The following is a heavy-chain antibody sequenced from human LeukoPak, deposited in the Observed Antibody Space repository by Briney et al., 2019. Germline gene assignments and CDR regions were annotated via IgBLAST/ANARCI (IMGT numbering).Heavy chain of an antibody. CDR2: INSDGSST. Sequence: GGSLRLSCAASGFTLSIYWIRWVRQPPGKGLVWVSRINSDGSSTSYADSVKGRFTISRDNAKNTLYLQMNSLRAEDTAVYYCARGEYDYVWGSYPQSDYWGQGTLVTVSS. CDR1: GFTLSIYW. J-gene: IGHJ4*02. V-gene: IGHV3-74*01. CDR3: ARGEYDYVWGSYPQSDY. D-gene: IGHD3-16*02.